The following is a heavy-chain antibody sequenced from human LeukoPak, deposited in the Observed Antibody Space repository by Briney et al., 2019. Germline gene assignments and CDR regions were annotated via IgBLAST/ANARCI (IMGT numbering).Heavy chain of an antibody. D-gene: IGHD3-16*02. CDR2: IYVTGT. V-gene: IGHV4-59*08. J-gene: IGHJ6*03. CDR3: ARHIGGGIEDMDV. Sequence: SETLSLTCTVSGGSIGTYYWSGIRQSPGKGLEWIGYIYVTGTRYNPYLQSRVTISVDRSRNQFFLKMSSVTAADTAVYYCARHIGGGIEDMDVWGKGTKVIVSS. CDR1: GGSIGTYY.